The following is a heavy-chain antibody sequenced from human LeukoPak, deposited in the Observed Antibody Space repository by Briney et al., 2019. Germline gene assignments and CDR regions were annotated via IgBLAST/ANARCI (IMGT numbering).Heavy chain of an antibody. J-gene: IGHJ4*02. CDR1: GYTFTSYG. V-gene: IGHV1-18*01. D-gene: IGHD6-19*01. CDR2: ISADNGNT. Sequence: ASVKASCKASGYTFTSYGISWVRQAPGQGLEWMGWISADNGNTNYAQKLQGRVTMTTDTSTSTAYMELRSLRSDDTAVYYCARVNIGGWYSLLGYWGQGTLVTVSS. CDR3: ARVNIGGWYSLLGY.